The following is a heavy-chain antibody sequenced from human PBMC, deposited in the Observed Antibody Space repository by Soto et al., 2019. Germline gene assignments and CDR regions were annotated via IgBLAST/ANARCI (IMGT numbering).Heavy chain of an antibody. Sequence: LETQSLTCTVSGDSICDYCWSWIRQPPGKGLEWIGYIFKTGSTNYNPSLKSRLTISVDTSKNQFSLKLSSMTAADTAVYYCARAGYGSVSYFAYWGQGTPVTVSS. V-gene: IGHV4-59*01. D-gene: IGHD3-10*01. CDR2: IFKTGST. CDR3: ARAGYGSVSYFAY. J-gene: IGHJ4*02. CDR1: GDSICDYC.